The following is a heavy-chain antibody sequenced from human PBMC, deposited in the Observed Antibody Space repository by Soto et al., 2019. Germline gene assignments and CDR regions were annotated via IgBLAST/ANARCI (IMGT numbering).Heavy chain of an antibody. J-gene: IGHJ4*02. V-gene: IGHV1-58*01. CDR1: GFTFPSSA. CDR2: IVVGNDNT. CDR3: AADDMTTFI. D-gene: IGHD1-1*01. Sequence: QMHLVQSGPEVKKPGTSVKASCKASGFTFPSSAVQWVRQARGQRLEWIGWIVVGNDNTNSAQKFQERVTFTRDMSTSTVYMELSSLKSEDTAVYYCAADDMTTFIWGQGTLVTVSS.